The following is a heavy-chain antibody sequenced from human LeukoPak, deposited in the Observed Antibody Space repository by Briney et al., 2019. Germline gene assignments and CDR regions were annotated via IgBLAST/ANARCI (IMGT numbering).Heavy chain of an antibody. CDR1: GGSFSGYY. CDR3: ARDLRYCSGGSCYGVGWFDP. V-gene: IGHV4-59*01. J-gene: IGHJ5*02. Sequence: SETLSLTCAVYGGSFSGYYWSWIRQPPGKGLEWIGYIYYSGSTNYNPSLKSRVTISVDTSKNQFSLKLSSVTAADTAVYYCARDLRYCSGGSCYGVGWFDPWGQGTLVTVSS. CDR2: IYYSGST. D-gene: IGHD2-15*01.